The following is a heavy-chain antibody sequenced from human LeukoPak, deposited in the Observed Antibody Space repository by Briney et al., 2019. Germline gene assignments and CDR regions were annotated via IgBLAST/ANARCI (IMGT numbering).Heavy chain of an antibody. CDR1: GFTLSTYC. Sequence: SLTLSCAASGFTLSTYCMHWLRQAPGKGLEWVAVIWYDGSNKYYADSVKGRFTISRDNSKNTLYLQMNSLRAEDTAVYYCARFAGYSSSWRLDYWGGGTEVSVSS. D-gene: IGHD6-13*01. CDR3: ARFAGYSSSWRLDY. J-gene: IGHJ4*02. CDR2: IWYDGSNK. V-gene: IGHV3-33*08.